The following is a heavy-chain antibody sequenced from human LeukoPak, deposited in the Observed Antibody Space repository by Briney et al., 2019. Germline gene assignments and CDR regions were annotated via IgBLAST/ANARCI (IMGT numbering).Heavy chain of an antibody. CDR1: GGSITSSSYS. D-gene: IGHD3-22*01. CDR3: ARLDDNSGYFH. Sequence: SETLSLTCLVSGGSITSSSYSWGWIRQPPGKGLEWIGSFYYSGSTYYNPTLKSRVTISVDTSKNQFSLKLSSVTAADTAVYYCARLDDNSGYFHWGQGTLVTVPS. V-gene: IGHV4-39*01. CDR2: FYYSGST. J-gene: IGHJ4*02.